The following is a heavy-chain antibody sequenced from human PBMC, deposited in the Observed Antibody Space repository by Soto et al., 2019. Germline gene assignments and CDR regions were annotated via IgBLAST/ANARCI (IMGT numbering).Heavy chain of an antibody. CDR3: AGDPDSHYIDSHASSYP. CDR1: GGTFSTYT. J-gene: IGHJ5*02. Sequence: QVQLVQSGAEVKKPGSSVKVSCKASGGTFSTYTITWVRQAPGQGLEWMGRIIPIIGIINYAQKFQGRVTISADKFTCTAYMELTGLRSDDTAVYYCAGDPDSHYIDSHASSYPWGQGTLVTVSS. V-gene: IGHV1-69*08. D-gene: IGHD4-4*01. CDR2: IIPIIGII.